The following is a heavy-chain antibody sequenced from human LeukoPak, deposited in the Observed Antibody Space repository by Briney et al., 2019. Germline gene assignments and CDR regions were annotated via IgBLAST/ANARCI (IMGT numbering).Heavy chain of an antibody. CDR2: IPYDGSNT. J-gene: IGHJ4*02. D-gene: IGHD6-19*01. V-gene: IGHV3-30*02. CDR1: GFTFRSCG. CDR3: AKDIGMRAVAGTYYFDY. Sequence: GGSLRLSCAASGFTFRSCGMHWVRQAPGKGLEWVTFIPYDGSNTWYADSVKGRFTISRDNSKNTLYLQMNSLRVEDTAVYYCAKDIGMRAVAGTYYFDYWGQGTLVTVSS.